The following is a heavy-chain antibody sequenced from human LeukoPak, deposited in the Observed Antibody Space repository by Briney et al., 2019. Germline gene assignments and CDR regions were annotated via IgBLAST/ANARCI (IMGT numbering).Heavy chain of an antibody. CDR2: ISAYNSNT. CDR3: ARDMDDILTGYYLVAGGFDY. D-gene: IGHD3-9*01. J-gene: IGHJ4*02. CDR1: GYTFTSYG. Sequence: GASVKVSCKASGYTFTSYGISWVRQAPGQGLEWMGWISAYNSNTNYAQKLQGRVTMTTDTSTSTAYMELRSLRSDDTAVYYCARDMDDILTGYYLVAGGFDYWGQGTLVTVSS. V-gene: IGHV1-18*01.